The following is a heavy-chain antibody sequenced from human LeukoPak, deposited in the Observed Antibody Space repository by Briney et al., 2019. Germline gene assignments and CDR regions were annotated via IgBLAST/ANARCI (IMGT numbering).Heavy chain of an antibody. J-gene: IGHJ4*02. D-gene: IGHD5-12*01. CDR1: GFTFRRYW. CDR2: INEDESKE. V-gene: IGHV3-7*04. Sequence: GGSLRLSCAASGFTFRRYWMSWVRQAPGKGLGWVCNINEDESKEYYMDSVKGQFTISRDNAKNSLYLQMNSLRAEDTAVYYCTRDSPGYGAYDFDWGQGTLVTVSS. CDR3: TRDSPGYGAYDFD.